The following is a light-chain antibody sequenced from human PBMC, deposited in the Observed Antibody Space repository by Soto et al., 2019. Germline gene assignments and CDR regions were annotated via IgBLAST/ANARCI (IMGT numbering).Light chain of an antibody. CDR3: QQYGSSPFT. V-gene: IGKV3-20*01. CDR1: QSVTNNW. J-gene: IGKJ4*01. Sequence: EIVITQSPATLSVSPGERATLSCRASQSVTNNWLAWYQQKPGQAPRLLIYGVSTRATGIPARFSGSGSGTDFGVTISRLDPEDCAVYFCQQYGSSPFTFGGGTKGEIK. CDR2: GVS.